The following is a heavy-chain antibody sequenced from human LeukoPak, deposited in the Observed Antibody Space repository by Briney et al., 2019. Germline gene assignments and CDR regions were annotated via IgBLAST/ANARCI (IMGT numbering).Heavy chain of an antibody. CDR3: ARAYYYGSGSYYSARRHWFDP. V-gene: IGHV1-2*06. J-gene: IGHJ5*02. CDR2: INPNSGGT. CDR1: GYTFTGYY. Sequence: ASVKVSCKASGYTFTGYYMHWVRQAPGQGLEWMGRINPNSGGTNYAQKFQGRVTMTRDTSISTAYMELSRLRSDDTAVYYCARAYYYGSGSYYSARRHWFDPWGQGTLVTVSS. D-gene: IGHD3-10*01.